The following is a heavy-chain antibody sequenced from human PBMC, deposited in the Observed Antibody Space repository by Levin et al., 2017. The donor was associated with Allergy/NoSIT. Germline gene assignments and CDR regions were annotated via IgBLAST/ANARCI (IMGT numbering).Heavy chain of an antibody. V-gene: IGHV3-23*01. CDR1: GFTFSSSA. CDR2: VGESGSGGFT. Sequence: GGSLRLSCAASGFTFSSSAMSWVRQAPGKGLEWVSIVGESGSGGFTFYADSVKGRFTISRDNPKNTLHLQMNSLGAADTAGYYCAKGGGDDHGYWGQGTLVTVSS. J-gene: IGHJ4*02. CDR3: AKGGGDDHGY. D-gene: IGHD3-16*01.